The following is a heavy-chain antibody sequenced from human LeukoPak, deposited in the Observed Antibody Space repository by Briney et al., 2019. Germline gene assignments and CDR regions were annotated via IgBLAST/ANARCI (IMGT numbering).Heavy chain of an antibody. Sequence: GASVKVSCKASGGTFSRYAISWVRQAPGQGLEWMGGIIPIFGTANYAQKFQGRVTITTDESTSTAYMELSSLRSEDTAVYYCARNNKSMLPEPYYYYYMDVWGKGTTVTVSS. D-gene: IGHD2-8*01. J-gene: IGHJ6*03. V-gene: IGHV1-69*05. CDR3: ARNNKSMLPEPYYYYYMDV. CDR2: IIPIFGTA. CDR1: GGTFSRYA.